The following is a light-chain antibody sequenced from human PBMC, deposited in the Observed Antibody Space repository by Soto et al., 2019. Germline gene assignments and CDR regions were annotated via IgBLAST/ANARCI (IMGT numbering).Light chain of an antibody. CDR2: GAS. V-gene: IGKV3-15*01. J-gene: IGKJ1*01. CDR1: QSVSSN. CDR3: QQYNNRPQT. Sequence: EIVMTQSPATLSVSPGERATLSCRASQSVSSNLAWYQQKPGQAPRLLIYGASTRATGIPARFSGSGSGTEIALTISSLQSEDFAVYYCQQYNNRPQTFGQGTKVEIK.